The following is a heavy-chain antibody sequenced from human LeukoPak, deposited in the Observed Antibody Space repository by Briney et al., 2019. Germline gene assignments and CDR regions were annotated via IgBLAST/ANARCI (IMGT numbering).Heavy chain of an antibody. V-gene: IGHV4-59*08. CDR3: ASYGSGSYYKQFDY. J-gene: IGHJ4*02. CDR2: IYYSGST. CDR1: GGSISSYY. Sequence: SETLSLTCTVSGGSISSYYWSWIRQPPGKGLEWIGYIYYSGSTNYNPSLKSRVTITVDTSKNQFSLKLSSVTAADTAVYYCASYGSGSYYKQFDYWGQGTLVTVSS. D-gene: IGHD3-10*01.